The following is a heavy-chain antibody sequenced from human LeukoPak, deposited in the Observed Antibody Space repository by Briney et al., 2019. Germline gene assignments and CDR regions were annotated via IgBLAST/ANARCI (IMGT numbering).Heavy chain of an antibody. D-gene: IGHD5-24*01. CDR2: IYNSGST. J-gene: IGHJ3*02. CDR3: ARARGATIFQSAFDI. CDR1: GGSISSYY. V-gene: IGHV4-59*01. Sequence: PSETLSLTCTVSGGSISSYYWSWIRQPPGKGLEWIGYIYNSGSTNYNSSLKSRVTISADTSKNQSSLKLSSVTAADTAVYYCARARGATIFQSAFDIWGQGTMVTVSS.